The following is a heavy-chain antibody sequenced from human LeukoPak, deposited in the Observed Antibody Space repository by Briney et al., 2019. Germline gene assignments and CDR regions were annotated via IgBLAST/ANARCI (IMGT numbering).Heavy chain of an antibody. D-gene: IGHD3-22*01. V-gene: IGHV3-15*01. J-gene: IGHJ4*02. CDR2: IKTKTDGGTI. Sequence: GGSLRLSCAASGFIFSDRYMDWVRQAPGKGLEWVCLIKTKTDGGTIDYAAPVKGRFTISRDDSKNTVYLQMNSLKTEDTAVYYCTTSYYDSSGYRAWGQGTLVTVSS. CDR3: TTSYYDSSGYRA. CDR1: GFIFSDRY.